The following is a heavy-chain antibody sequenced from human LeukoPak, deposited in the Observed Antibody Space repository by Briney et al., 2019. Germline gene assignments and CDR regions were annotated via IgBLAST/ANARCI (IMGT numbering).Heavy chain of an antibody. V-gene: IGHV4-39*01. J-gene: IGHJ5*02. CDR2: IYYTGGT. CDR3: ARGGDTAMVTGNWFDP. Sequence: PSETLSLTCSVSGGSITSSSYYWGWIRQPPEKGLEWIGSIYYTGGTYYSPSLKSRVTMSVDTSKNQFSLKLSSVTAAVTAVYYCARGGDTAMVTGNWFDPWGQGTLVTVSS. D-gene: IGHD5-18*01. CDR1: GGSITSSSYY.